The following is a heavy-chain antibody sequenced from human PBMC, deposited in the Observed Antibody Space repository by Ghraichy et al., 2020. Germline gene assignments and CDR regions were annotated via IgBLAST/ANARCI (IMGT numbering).Heavy chain of an antibody. V-gene: IGHV3-23*01. D-gene: IGHD2-15*01. CDR1: GFGFSSHA. CDR2: ITGGGYFT. CDR3: ARVSSDRRGENLDAFDI. J-gene: IGHJ3*02. Sequence: GGSLRLSCAASGFGFSSHAMAWVRQAPGKGLEWVSAITGGGYFTYRADFAEGRFAISRHNSQNTVYLQMNSLRAEDTALYYCARVSSDRRGENLDAFDIWGQGTMVTVSS.